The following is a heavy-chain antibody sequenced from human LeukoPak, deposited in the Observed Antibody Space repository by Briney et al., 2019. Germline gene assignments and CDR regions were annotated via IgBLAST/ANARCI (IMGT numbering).Heavy chain of an antibody. V-gene: IGHV3-74*01. Sequence: GGSLRLSCAASGLTFSGYWMHWVRQAPGKGLVWVSRINSDGSTTTYADSVKGRFTISRDNAKKTLYLQMNSLGVEDTAVYYCARVMFYSGSYYYYGMDVWGQGTTVTVSS. D-gene: IGHD1-26*01. CDR1: GLTFSGYW. CDR3: ARVMFYSGSYYYYGMDV. CDR2: INSDGSTT. J-gene: IGHJ6*02.